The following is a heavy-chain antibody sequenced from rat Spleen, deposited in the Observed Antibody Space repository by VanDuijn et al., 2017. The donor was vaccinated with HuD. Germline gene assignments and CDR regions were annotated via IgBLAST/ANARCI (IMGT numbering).Heavy chain of an antibody. D-gene: IGHD1-11*01. CDR3: TRGVYYFDY. CDR2: IGSGGNT. Sequence: QVQLKESGPGLMQPSQTLSLTCIVSGFSLTSYHVHWVRQSPGKGLEWMAVIGSGGNTDYNSAFKSRLTISRDTSKSKVFLKVNSLKTEDTGIYYCTRGVYYFDYWGQGVMVTVSS. CDR1: GFSLTSYH. J-gene: IGHJ2*01. V-gene: IGHV2S13*01.